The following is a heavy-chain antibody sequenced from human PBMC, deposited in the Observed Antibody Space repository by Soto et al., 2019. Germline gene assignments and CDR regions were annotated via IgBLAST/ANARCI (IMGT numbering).Heavy chain of an antibody. CDR3: ARVVTFWSGYYFDY. D-gene: IGHD3-3*01. Sequence: SETLSLTCAVYGGSFSGYYWSWIRQPPGKGLEWIGEINHSGSTNYNPSLKSRVTISVDTSKNQFSLKLSSVTAADTAVYYRARVVTFWSGYYFDYWGQGTLVTVSS. CDR1: GGSFSGYY. V-gene: IGHV4-34*01. CDR2: INHSGST. J-gene: IGHJ4*02.